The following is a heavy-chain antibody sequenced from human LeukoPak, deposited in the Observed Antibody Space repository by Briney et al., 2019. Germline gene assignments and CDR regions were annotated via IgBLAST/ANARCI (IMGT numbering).Heavy chain of an antibody. D-gene: IGHD3-3*01. CDR2: ISAYNGNT. J-gene: IGHJ6*02. CDR1: GYTFTSYG. CDR3: ARDRGDFWSGYYFSYYYYGMDV. Sequence: ASVTVSFKASGYTFTSYGISWVRQAPGQGLEWMRWISAYNGNTNYAQKLQGRVTMTTDTSTSTAYMELRSLRSDDTAVYYCARDRGDFWSGYYFSYYYYGMDVWGQGTTVTVSS. V-gene: IGHV1-18*01.